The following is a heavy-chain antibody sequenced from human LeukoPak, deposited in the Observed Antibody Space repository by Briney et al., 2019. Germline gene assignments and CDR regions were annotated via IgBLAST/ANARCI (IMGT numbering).Heavy chain of an antibody. CDR2: ISASNGDT. CDR1: GYTFTNYG. Sequence: ASVKVSCKASGYTFTNYGITWVRQAPGQGLEWMGWISASNGDTHYSEKFQDRITVTTDTSTSTAYMELRSLVSDDTAVYYCARDWYYDFWSGYWGHYYGMDVWGQGTTVTVSS. V-gene: IGHV1-18*01. D-gene: IGHD3-3*01. J-gene: IGHJ6*02. CDR3: ARDWYYDFWSGYWGHYYGMDV.